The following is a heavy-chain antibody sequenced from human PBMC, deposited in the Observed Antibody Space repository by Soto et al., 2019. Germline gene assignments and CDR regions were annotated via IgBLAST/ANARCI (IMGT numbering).Heavy chain of an antibody. CDR3: ARENDYGAGSYYRDAFDI. J-gene: IGHJ3*02. CDR1: GGTFSSYG. V-gene: IGHV1-69*01. D-gene: IGHD3-10*01. CDR2: LIPMSGTA. Sequence: QVQLVQSGAEVKKPGSSVKVSCKASGGTFSSYGIHWVRQAPGQGLEWMGGLIPMSGTANYAQKFQGRVAISVDESTRAAYMELRSLKSEDTAMYYCARENDYGAGSYYRDAFDIWGQATMVTVSS.